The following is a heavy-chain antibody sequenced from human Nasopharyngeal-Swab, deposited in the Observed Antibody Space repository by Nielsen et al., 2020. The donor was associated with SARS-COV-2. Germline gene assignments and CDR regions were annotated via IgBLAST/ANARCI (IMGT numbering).Heavy chain of an antibody. D-gene: IGHD3-22*01. J-gene: IGHJ4*02. CDR2: IYWDDDK. CDR3: ARAYYYDSSGCHFDY. Sequence: RQAPGKALEWLALIYWDDDKRYSPSLKSRLTITKDTSKNQVDLTMTNMDPVDTATYYCARAYYYDSSGCHFDYWGQGTLVTVSS. V-gene: IGHV2-5*02.